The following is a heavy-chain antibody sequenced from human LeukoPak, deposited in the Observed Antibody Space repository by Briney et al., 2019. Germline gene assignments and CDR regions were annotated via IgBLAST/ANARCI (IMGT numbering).Heavy chain of an antibody. J-gene: IGHJ3*02. Sequence: GGSLRLSCAASGFTFSSYWMHWVRQAPGKGLVWVSRINTDGSSTSYADSVKGRFTISRDNAKNSLYLQMNSLRAEDTALYYCEKAPDCIAAVGGVFDMWGKGKGVTV. CDR2: INTDGSST. CDR1: GFTFSSYW. D-gene: IGHD6-25*01. CDR3: EKAPDCIAAVGGVFDM. V-gene: IGHV3-74*01.